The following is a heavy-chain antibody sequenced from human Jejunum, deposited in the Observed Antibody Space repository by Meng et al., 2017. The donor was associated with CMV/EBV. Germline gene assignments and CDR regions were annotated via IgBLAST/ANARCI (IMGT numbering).Heavy chain of an antibody. CDR1: SVDNNY. D-gene: IGHD3-16*01. Sequence: SVDNNYMSWVRKAPGKGLEWVSVIYSGGNRYYAESAKGRFTILRDAAKNTLELQMNSLRVEDTAVYYCASRSRVTMIRGDYYALDVWGHGTRSPSP. CDR3: ASRSRVTMIRGDYYALDV. CDR2: IYSGGNR. J-gene: IGHJ6*02. V-gene: IGHV3-53*01.